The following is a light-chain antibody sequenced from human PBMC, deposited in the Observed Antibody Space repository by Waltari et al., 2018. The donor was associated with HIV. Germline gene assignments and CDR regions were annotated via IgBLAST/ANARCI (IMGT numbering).Light chain of an antibody. CDR3: QQRSSWLT. CDR2: DAS. CDR1: QSVTSY. Sequence: EIVLTQSPATLSLSPGERATLSCRASQSVTSYLAWYQQKPGQAPRLLIYDASNMATGIPARFSGSGSGTDFTLTISSLEPEDFAVYYCQQRSSWLTFGGGTKVEIK. J-gene: IGKJ4*01. V-gene: IGKV3-11*01.